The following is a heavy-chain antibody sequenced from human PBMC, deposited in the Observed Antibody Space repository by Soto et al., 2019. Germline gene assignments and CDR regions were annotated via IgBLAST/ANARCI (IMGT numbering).Heavy chain of an antibody. J-gene: IGHJ4*02. V-gene: IGHV3-74*01. CDR3: VREVCSGGLCNVFDY. CDR2: IDGVGTVI. Sequence: EVHLVESGGDLVQPGGSLRLSCAASGFTFSSYWMHWARQAPGKGLVWLSSIDGVGTVIPHADSVKGRFTVSRDNAKNTLYLQMNSLRAEDTAVYYCVREVCSGGLCNVFDYWGQGTQVTVSS. D-gene: IGHD2-15*01. CDR1: GFTFSSYW.